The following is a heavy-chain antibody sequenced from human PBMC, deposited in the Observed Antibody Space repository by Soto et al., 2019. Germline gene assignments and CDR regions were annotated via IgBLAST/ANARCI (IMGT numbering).Heavy chain of an antibody. CDR3: AREDATDYSGMDV. V-gene: IGHV3-21*01. CDR2: ISGSSSYI. Sequence: EVQLVESGGGLVKPGGSLRLSCAASGFIFSSYSMNWVRQAPGKGLEWVSSISGSSSYIYYADSVKGRFTISRDNAKNPLYLQMDSLRAEDTAVYYCAREDATDYSGMDVWGQGTTVTVSS. CDR1: GFIFSSYS. J-gene: IGHJ6*02.